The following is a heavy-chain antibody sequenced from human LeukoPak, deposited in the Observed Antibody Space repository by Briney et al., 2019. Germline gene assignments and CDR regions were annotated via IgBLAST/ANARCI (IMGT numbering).Heavy chain of an antibody. CDR2: MYPNSGNT. D-gene: IGHD2-2*01. J-gene: IGHJ6*03. CDR1: GYTFTSYD. Sequence: ASVKVSCKASGYTFTSYDINWVRQATGQGLEWMGWMYPNSGNTGYAQKFQGRVTMTRNTSISTAYMELSSLRSEDTAVYYCARLPLGYCSSTTCYHYYYMDVWGKGTTVTVSS. CDR3: ARLPLGYCSSTTCYHYYYMDV. V-gene: IGHV1-8*01.